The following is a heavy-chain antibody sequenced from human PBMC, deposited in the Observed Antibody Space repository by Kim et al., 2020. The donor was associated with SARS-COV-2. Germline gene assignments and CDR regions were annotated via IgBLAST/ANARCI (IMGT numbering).Heavy chain of an antibody. V-gene: IGHV3-48*02. D-gene: IGHD3-10*01. Sequence: YYADSVKGRFTISRDNGKNSLSLQMNSLRDEDTAVYYCARDSGRGYGMDVWGQGTTVTVSS. CDR3: ARDSGRGYGMDV. J-gene: IGHJ6*02.